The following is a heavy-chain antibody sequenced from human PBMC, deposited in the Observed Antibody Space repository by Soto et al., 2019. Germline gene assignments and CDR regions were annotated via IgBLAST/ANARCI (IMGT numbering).Heavy chain of an antibody. Sequence: ASVKVSCKASGGTFSSYAISWVRQAPGQGLEWMGGIIPIFGTANYAQKFQGRVTITADESTSTAYMELSSLRSEDTAVYYCARDQVAAAGSPNYYYYGMDVWGQGTTVTVSS. CDR2: IIPIFGTA. CDR3: ARDQVAAAGSPNYYYYGMDV. J-gene: IGHJ6*02. CDR1: GGTFSSYA. V-gene: IGHV1-69*13. D-gene: IGHD6-13*01.